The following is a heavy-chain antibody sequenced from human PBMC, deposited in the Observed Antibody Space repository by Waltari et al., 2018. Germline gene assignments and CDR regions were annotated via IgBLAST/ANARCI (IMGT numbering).Heavy chain of an antibody. J-gene: IGHJ4*02. CDR3: ARGGFMTTVTTALQFFDY. D-gene: IGHD4-17*01. CDR1: GGSFSGYY. Sequence: QVQLQQWGAGLLKPSETLSLTCAVYGGSFSGYYWSWIRQPPGKGLGWIGEINHSGSTNYNPSLKSRVTISVDTSKNQFSLKLSSVTAADTAVYYCARGGFMTTVTTALQFFDYWGQGTLVTVSS. CDR2: INHSGST. V-gene: IGHV4-34*01.